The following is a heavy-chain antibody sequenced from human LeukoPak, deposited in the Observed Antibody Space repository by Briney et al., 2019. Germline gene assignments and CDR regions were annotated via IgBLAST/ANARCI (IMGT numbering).Heavy chain of an antibody. V-gene: IGHV1-2*02. CDR2: INPNSGGT. D-gene: IGHD3-10*01. J-gene: IGHJ4*02. Sequence: SVKVSCKASGYTFTDYYMHWVRQAPGQGLEWMGWINPNSGGTKYAQKFQGRVTMTRDTSIRTAYMELTSLRSDDTAVYYCARGTWFGELLTNDCWGQGTLVAASS. CDR1: GYTFTDYY. CDR3: ARGTWFGELLTNDC.